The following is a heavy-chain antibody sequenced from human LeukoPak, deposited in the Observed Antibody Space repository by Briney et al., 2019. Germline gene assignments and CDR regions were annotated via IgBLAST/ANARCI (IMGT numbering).Heavy chain of an antibody. J-gene: IGHJ4*02. CDR2: IHYSGST. CDR3: ARARNYYDSSVFDY. Sequence: SETLSLACTVSGGSISSYYWTWIRQPPGKGLEWIGYIHYSGSTNYNPSLKSRVTISVDTSKNQFSLKLNFVTAADTAVYYCARARNYYDSSVFDYWGQGTLVTVSS. CDR1: GGSISSYY. D-gene: IGHD3-22*01. V-gene: IGHV4-59*01.